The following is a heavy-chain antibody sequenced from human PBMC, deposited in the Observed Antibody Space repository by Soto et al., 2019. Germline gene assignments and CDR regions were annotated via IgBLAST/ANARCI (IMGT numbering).Heavy chain of an antibody. V-gene: IGHV5-51*01. CDR2: IYPDDSDT. D-gene: IGHD2-2*01. J-gene: IGHJ6*02. Sequence: GESLKISCQSSGSPFKTYLVAWVRQMPVKALEWMGLIYPDDSDTRYNPAFRGQVTISAEKSTNTVFLQWLSLKVSDTATYFWASQRRDASDGRALCAMDVWGPRTSVAVS. CDR3: ASQRRDASDGRALCAMDV. CDR1: GSPFKTYL.